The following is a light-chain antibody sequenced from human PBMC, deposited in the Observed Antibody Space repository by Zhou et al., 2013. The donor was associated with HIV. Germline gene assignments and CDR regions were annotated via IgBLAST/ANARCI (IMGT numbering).Light chain of an antibody. CDR2: GAS. CDR1: QSVSSRY. J-gene: IGKJ1*01. V-gene: IGKV3-20*01. Sequence: EIVLTQSPGTLSLSPGERATLSCRASQSVSSRYVAWYQQKPGQAPRLLIYGASSRATGIPDRFSGSGSGTDFTLTISRLEPEDFAVYYCQQYDTFGQGTKVE. CDR3: QQYDT.